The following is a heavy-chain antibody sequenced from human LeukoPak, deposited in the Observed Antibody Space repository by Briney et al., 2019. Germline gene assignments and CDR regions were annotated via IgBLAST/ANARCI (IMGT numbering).Heavy chain of an antibody. V-gene: IGHV1-2*02. J-gene: IGHJ4*02. D-gene: IGHD1-1*01. CDR3: ARDHYWNDPFDY. CDR2: INPNSGGT. Sequence: ASVKVSCKASGYTFTGYYMHWVRQAPGQGLEWMGWINPNSGGTNYAQKFQGRVTMNRDTSISTAYMELSRLRSDDTAVYYCARDHYWNDPFDYWGQGTLVTVSS. CDR1: GYTFTGYY.